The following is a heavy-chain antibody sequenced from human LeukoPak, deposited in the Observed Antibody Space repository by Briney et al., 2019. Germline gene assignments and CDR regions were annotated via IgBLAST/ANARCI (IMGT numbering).Heavy chain of an antibody. Sequence: GGSLRLSCAASGFSFSNYGMHWVRQAPGKGLEWVAFIRFDGTDEFYADSVKGRFTISRDNSENTLYLQMNSLRAEDTALYYCSNGRTSSGTLQHDYWGQGTLVTVSS. J-gene: IGHJ4*02. CDR1: GFSFSNYG. D-gene: IGHD6-19*01. CDR2: IRFDGTDE. CDR3: SNGRTSSGTLQHDY. V-gene: IGHV3-30*02.